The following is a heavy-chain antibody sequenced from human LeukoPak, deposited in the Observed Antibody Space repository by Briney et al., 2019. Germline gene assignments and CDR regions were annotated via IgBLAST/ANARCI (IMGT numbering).Heavy chain of an antibody. CDR3: ARGNDKGRVAAGIFA. V-gene: IGHV4-39*07. J-gene: IGHJ5*02. D-gene: IGHD6-13*01. CDR2: IYYSGGT. CDR1: GGSISSSSYY. Sequence: SETLSLTCTVSGGSISSSSYYWGWIRQPPGKGLEWIGSIYYSGGTYYNPSLKSRVTISVDTSKNQFSLKLSSVTAADTAVYYCARGNDKGRVAAGIFAWGQGTLVTVSS.